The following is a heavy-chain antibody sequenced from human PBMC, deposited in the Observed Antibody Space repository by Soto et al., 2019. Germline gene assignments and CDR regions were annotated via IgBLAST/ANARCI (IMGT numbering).Heavy chain of an antibody. V-gene: IGHV4-59*08. Sequence: TLSLTCTVSGGSISSYYWSWIRQPPGKGLEWIGYIYYSGSTNYNPSLKSRVTISVDTSKNQFSLKLSSVTAADTAVYYCARLPSFPYYFDYWGQGTLVTVSS. D-gene: IGHD3-10*01. CDR2: IYYSGST. CDR3: ARLPSFPYYFDY. CDR1: GGSISSYY. J-gene: IGHJ4*02.